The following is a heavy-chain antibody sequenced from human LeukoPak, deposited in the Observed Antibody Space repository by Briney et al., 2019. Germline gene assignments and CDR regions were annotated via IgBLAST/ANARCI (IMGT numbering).Heavy chain of an antibody. J-gene: IGHJ4*02. CDR2: ISYYGSNK. V-gene: IGHV3-30*04. CDR3: ARLAGIAAAGTLSYFDY. Sequence: GRSLRLSCAASGFTVSSYAMHWVRRAPGKGLEWVAVISYYGSNKYYADSVKGRFTISRDNSKNTLYLQMNSLRAEDTAVYYCARLAGIAAAGTLSYFDYWGQGTLVTVSS. D-gene: IGHD6-13*01. CDR1: GFTVSSYA.